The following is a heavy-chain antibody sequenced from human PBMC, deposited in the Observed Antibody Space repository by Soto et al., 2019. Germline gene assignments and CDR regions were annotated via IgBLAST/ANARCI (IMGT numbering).Heavy chain of an antibody. CDR1: GGSISSGGYS. D-gene: IGHD3-16*01. V-gene: IGHV4-30-2*01. CDR2: IYHSGST. J-gene: IGHJ5*02. CDR3: ARVVVSRTIWGYNWFDP. Sequence: SETLSLTCAVSGGSISSGGYSWSWIRQPPGKGLEWIGYIYHSGSTFYNPSLKSRVTISIDKSKNQFSLKLGSVTAADTAVYYCARVVVSRTIWGYNWFDPWGQGTLVTVSS.